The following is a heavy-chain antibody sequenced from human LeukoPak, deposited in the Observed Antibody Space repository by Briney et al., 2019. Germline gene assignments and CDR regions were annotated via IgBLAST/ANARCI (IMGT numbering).Heavy chain of an antibody. V-gene: IGHV3-23*01. CDR3: AKGSVNSGYDLHWYFDL. CDR2: ISGSGGST. CDR1: GFTFSSYA. J-gene: IGHJ2*01. D-gene: IGHD5-12*01. Sequence: PGGSLRLSCAASGFTFSSYAMSWVRQAPGKGLEWVSAISGSGGSTYYTDSVKGRSTISRDNSKNTLYLQMNSLRAEDTAVYYCAKGSVNSGYDLHWYFDLWGRGTLVTVSS.